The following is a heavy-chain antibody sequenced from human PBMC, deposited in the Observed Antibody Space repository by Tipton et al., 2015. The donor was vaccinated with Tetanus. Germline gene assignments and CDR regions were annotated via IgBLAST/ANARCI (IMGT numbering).Heavy chain of an antibody. V-gene: IGHV1-69*06. J-gene: IGHJ3*02. CDR1: GNTFSSST. Sequence: QLVQSGAEVKKPGSSMRLSCKASGNTFSSSTLSWVRQAPGHGLEWMGMIVPLFGSAYYAQKFQDRVTITADKSASTAYLDLRSLKSDDTALYFCARDADMWATRKAFDIWGQGTMVTVSS. CDR3: ARDADMWATRKAFDI. D-gene: IGHD1-14*01. CDR2: IVPLFGSA.